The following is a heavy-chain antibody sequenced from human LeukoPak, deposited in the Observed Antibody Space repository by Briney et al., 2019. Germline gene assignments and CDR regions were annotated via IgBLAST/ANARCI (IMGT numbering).Heavy chain of an antibody. CDR1: VFTFSSYA. CDR3: AKELAAMVTGIFDY. Sequence: GGSLRLSCAASVFTFSSYAMSWVRQAPGRGLEWVSAISGSGGSTYYADSVRGRFTISRDNSKNPQHLKMSSLRAEDTAVYYCAKELAAMVTGIFDYWGQGTLVTVSS. J-gene: IGHJ4*02. V-gene: IGHV3-23*01. D-gene: IGHD5-18*01. CDR2: ISGSGGST.